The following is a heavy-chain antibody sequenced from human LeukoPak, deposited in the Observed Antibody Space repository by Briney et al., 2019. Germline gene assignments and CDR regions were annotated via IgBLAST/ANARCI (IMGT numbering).Heavy chain of an antibody. CDR1: GYTLTELS. CDR2: FDPEDGET. J-gene: IGHJ4*02. V-gene: IGHV1-24*01. CDR3: ATDRITMVRGVITSYYFDY. D-gene: IGHD3-10*01. Sequence: ASVKVSCKVSGYTLTELSMHWVRQAPGKGLEWMGGFDPEDGETIYAQKFQGRVTMTEGTSTDTAYMELSSLRSEDTAVYYCATDRITMVRGVITSYYFDYWGQGTLVTVSS.